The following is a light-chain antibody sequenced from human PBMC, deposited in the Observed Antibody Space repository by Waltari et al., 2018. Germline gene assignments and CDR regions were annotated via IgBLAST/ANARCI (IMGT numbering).Light chain of an antibody. CDR1: QDIRND. J-gene: IGKJ1*01. Sequence: DIQMTQSPSSLSASVRDRVTITCRASQDIRNDLGWYQQKPGKAPKRLIDSASSLQSGVPSRFSGSGSGAEFTLTSSSLQPEDFATYYCLQHKNYPWTFGQGTKVEIK. CDR2: SAS. CDR3: LQHKNYPWT. V-gene: IGKV1-17*01.